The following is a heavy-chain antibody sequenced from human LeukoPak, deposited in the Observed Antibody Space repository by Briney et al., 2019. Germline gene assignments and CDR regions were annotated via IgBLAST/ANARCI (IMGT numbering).Heavy chain of an antibody. CDR2: INPNSGGT. J-gene: IGHJ6*02. V-gene: IGHV1-2*04. CDR1: GYTFTGYY. D-gene: IGHD6-13*01. CDR3: ARDRRIAAAGRLGAYYYGMDV. Sequence: ASVKVSCKASGYTFTGYYMHWVRQAPGQGLEWMGWINPNSGGTNYAQKFQGWVTMTRDTSISTAYMELSRLRSDDTAVYYCARDRRIAAAGRLGAYYYGMDVWGQGTTVTVSS.